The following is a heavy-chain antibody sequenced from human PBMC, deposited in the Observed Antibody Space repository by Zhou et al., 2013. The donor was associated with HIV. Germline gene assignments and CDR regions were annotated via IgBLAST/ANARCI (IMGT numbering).Heavy chain of an antibody. CDR1: GGSFSDYV. J-gene: IGHJ4*02. D-gene: IGHD3-22*01. CDR3: ATPPFYYDSSGYRFDY. Sequence: QVQLVQSGAEVKKPGSSVKVSCKAAGGSFSDYVIHWVRQAPGQGLEWMGRVFPLSLSSNFAPKFQGRVTITADESTSTAYLELSSLRSEDTAVYYCATPPFYYDSSGYRFDYWARERWSPSPQ. V-gene: IGHV1-69*13. CDR2: VFPLSLSS.